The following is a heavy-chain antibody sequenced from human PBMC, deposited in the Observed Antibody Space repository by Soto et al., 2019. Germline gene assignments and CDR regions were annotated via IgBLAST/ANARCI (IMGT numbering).Heavy chain of an antibody. J-gene: IGHJ6*02. D-gene: IGHD4-17*01. CDR1: GFTFSSYD. CDR3: ARRHGPGGLDV. CDR2: IGVAGDT. Sequence: EVLLVESGGDLVQPGGSLRLSCGASGFTFSSYDMHWVRQATGKGLEWVSAIGVAGDTHYPDSVGGRFTISRENAKNSLYLQMNSLRAGDTAVYYCARRHGPGGLDVWGQGTTVTVSS. V-gene: IGHV3-13*04.